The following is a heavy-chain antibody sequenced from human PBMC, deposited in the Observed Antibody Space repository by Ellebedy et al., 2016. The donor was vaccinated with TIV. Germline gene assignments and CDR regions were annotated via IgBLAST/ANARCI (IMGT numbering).Heavy chain of an antibody. CDR3: ARDQGGTCGGDCYSSFDS. CDR1: GFTFSNYW. Sequence: GGSLRLSCAASGFTFSNYWMHWVRQSPGKGPVWVSRINSDGGSTNYADSVKGRFSISRDNAKNTLYLQMNSLRAEDTAVYYCARDQGGTCGGDCYSSFDSWGQGTLVTVSS. CDR2: INSDGGST. J-gene: IGHJ4*02. V-gene: IGHV3-74*01. D-gene: IGHD2-21*02.